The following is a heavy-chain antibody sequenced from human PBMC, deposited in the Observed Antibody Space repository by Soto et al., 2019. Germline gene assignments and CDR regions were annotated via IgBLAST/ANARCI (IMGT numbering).Heavy chain of an antibody. CDR2: ISSSGSTI. V-gene: IGHV3-11*01. CDR3: AREPYDFWSGYYPIDY. Sequence: PGGSLRLSCAASGFTFSDYYMSWIRQAPGKGLEWVSYISSSGSTIYYADSVKGRFTISRDNAKNSLYLQMNSLRAEDTAVYYCAREPYDFWSGYYPIDYWGQGTLVTVSS. D-gene: IGHD3-3*01. CDR1: GFTFSDYY. J-gene: IGHJ4*02.